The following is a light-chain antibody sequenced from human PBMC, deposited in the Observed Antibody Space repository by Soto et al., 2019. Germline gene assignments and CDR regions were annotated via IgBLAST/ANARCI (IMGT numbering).Light chain of an antibody. Sequence: EIVLTQSPGTLSLSPGERATLSCRASQSVSSSYLAWYQQKPGQAPRLLIYGASSRATGITERFSGSGSVTDFTLTISRLEPEDFAVYYCQQYGSSPQTFGQGTKVEIK. J-gene: IGKJ1*01. CDR1: QSVSSSY. V-gene: IGKV3-20*01. CDR3: QQYGSSPQT. CDR2: GAS.